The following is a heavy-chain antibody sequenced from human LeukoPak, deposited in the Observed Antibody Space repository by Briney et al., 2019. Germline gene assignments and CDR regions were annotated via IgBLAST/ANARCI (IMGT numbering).Heavy chain of an antibody. Sequence: GGSLRLSCAGSGFTFKDFWMSWVRQAPGKGLEWVSVIYSGGSTYYSDSVKGRFTISRDNSKNTLYLQMNSLRAEDTAVYYRAISSGGIDYWGQGTLVTVSS. CDR3: AISSGGIDY. V-gene: IGHV3-53*01. J-gene: IGHJ4*02. CDR2: IYSGGST. D-gene: IGHD2-15*01. CDR1: GFTFKDFW.